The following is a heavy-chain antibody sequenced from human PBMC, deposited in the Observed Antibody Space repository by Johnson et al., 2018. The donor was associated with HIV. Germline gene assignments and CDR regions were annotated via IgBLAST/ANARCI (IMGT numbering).Heavy chain of an antibody. Sequence: QVQLVESGGGVVQPGRSLRLSCAASGFTFSSYAMHWVRQAPGKGLEWVAVISYDGSNKYYADSVKGRFTISRDNTKNTLYLQMNSLRADDTAVYYCAKDLRIFDWFNAYDAFDIWGQGTMVTVSS. V-gene: IGHV3-30-3*01. CDR3: AKDLRIFDWFNAYDAFDI. J-gene: IGHJ3*02. D-gene: IGHD3-9*01. CDR2: ISYDGSNK. CDR1: GFTFSSYA.